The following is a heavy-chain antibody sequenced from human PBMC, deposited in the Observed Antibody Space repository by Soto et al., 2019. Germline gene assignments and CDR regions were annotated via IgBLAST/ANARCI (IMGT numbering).Heavy chain of an antibody. CDR2: ISAYNGNT. Sequence: GASVKVSCKASGYTFTSYGISWVRQAPGQGLEWMGWISAYNGNTNYAQKLQGRVTMTTDTSTSTAYMELRSLRSDDTAVYYCARDPRSGYYFNYYYYGMDVWGQGTTVTVSS. D-gene: IGHD3-22*01. J-gene: IGHJ6*02. CDR1: GYTFTSYG. CDR3: ARDPRSGYYFNYYYYGMDV. V-gene: IGHV1-18*04.